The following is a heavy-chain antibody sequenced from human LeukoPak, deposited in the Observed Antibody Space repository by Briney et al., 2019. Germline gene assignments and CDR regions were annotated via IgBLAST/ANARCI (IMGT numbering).Heavy chain of an antibody. D-gene: IGHD5-12*01. J-gene: IGHJ4*02. CDR1: GGSISSGSYY. CDR2: IYTSGST. V-gene: IGHV4-61*02. CDR3: ARGDRGYSGYDPAYYFDY. Sequence: SQTLSLTCTVSGGSISSGSYYWSWIRQPAGTGLEWLGRIYTSGSTNYNPSLKSRVTISVDTSKNQFSLKLSSVTAADTAVYYCARGDRGYSGYDPAYYFDYWGQGTLVTVSS.